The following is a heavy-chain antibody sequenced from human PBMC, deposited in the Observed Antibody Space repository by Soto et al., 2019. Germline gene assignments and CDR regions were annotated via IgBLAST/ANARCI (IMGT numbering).Heavy chain of an antibody. D-gene: IGHD6-6*01. V-gene: IGHV3-11*01. CDR1: GFPCSDSY. CDR3: ARGQQLVANWLDP. CDR2: ISSTGSTP. Sequence: LRLSCAASGFPCSDSYMAWIRQAPGKGLEEIATISSTGSTPYYADSVKGRFTISRDNAQNSLYLEMNNLRAEDTAAYYCARGQQLVANWLDPWGQGILVTVSS. J-gene: IGHJ5*02.